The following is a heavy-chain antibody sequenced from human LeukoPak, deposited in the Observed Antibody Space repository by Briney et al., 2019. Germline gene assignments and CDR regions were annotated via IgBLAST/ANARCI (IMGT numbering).Heavy chain of an antibody. V-gene: IGHV3-53*01. D-gene: IGHD1-26*01. CDR3: ARDSGSYYYYYYMDV. CDR2: IYSGGST. Sequence: GGSLRLSCAASGFTVSSNYMSWVCQAPGKGLEWVSVIYSGGSTYYADSVKGRFTISRDNSKNTLYLQMNSLRAEDTAVYYCARDSGSYYYYYYMDVWGKGTTVTVSS. J-gene: IGHJ6*03. CDR1: GFTVSSNY.